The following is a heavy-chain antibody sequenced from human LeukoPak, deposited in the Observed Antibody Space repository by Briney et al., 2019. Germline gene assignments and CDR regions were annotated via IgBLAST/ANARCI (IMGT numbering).Heavy chain of an antibody. CDR3: ARADVDV. J-gene: IGHJ6*03. CDR1: GFTFSSYA. CDR2: ISGSGGST. V-gene: IGHV3-23*01. Sequence: PGGSLRLSCAASGFTFSSYAMSWVRQAPGKGLEWVSAISGSGGSTYYADSVKGRFTISRDSGKTSVYLQMNSLRAEDTAVYYCARADVDVWGKGTTVAVSS.